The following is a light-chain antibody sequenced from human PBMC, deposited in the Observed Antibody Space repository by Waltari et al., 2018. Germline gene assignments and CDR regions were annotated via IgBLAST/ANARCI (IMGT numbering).Light chain of an antibody. V-gene: IGKV3-20*01. J-gene: IGKJ1*01. CDR2: DAS. Sequence: SCTASQSVSRTLAGYQQKPGQAPRLLIYDASTRATGRPDRFSGSGSGTDFSRTISRREPEDFAVYYCQKYGTLPATFGQGTKVEIK. CDR3: QKYGTLPAT. CDR1: QSVSRT.